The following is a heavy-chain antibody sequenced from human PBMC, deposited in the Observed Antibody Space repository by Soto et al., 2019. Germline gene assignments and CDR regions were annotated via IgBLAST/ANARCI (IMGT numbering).Heavy chain of an antibody. V-gene: IGHV1-2*04. CDR2: INPNSGGT. D-gene: IGHD6-6*01. CDR1: GYTFTGYY. J-gene: IGHJ6*02. CDR3: AISSYSSSSPLYGMDV. Sequence: ASVKVSCNASGYTFTGYYMHWVRQAPGQGLEWMGWINPNSGGTNYAQKFQGWVTMTRDTSISTAYMELSRLRSDDTAVYYCAISSYSSSSPLYGMDVWGQGTTVTVSS.